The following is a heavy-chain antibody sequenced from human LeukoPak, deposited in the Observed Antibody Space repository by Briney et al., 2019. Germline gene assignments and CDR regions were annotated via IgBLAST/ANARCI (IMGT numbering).Heavy chain of an antibody. CDR1: GYTFTGYY. Sequence: GASVKVSCXASGYTFTGYYMHWVRQAPGQGLVWMGWINPNSGGTNYAQKFQGRVTMTRDTSISTAYMELSRLRSDDTAVYYCAREGCSSTSCYTHWGQGTLVTVSS. J-gene: IGHJ4*02. CDR3: AREGCSSTSCYTH. D-gene: IGHD2-2*02. V-gene: IGHV1-2*02. CDR2: INPNSGGT.